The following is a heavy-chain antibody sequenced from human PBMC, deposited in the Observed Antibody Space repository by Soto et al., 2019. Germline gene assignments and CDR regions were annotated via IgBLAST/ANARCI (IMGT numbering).Heavy chain of an antibody. D-gene: IGHD1-26*01. J-gene: IGHJ4*02. CDR1: GYTFANYG. CDR2: ISGYNINT. V-gene: IGHV1-18*01. CDR3: ARERRWEPLLY. Sequence: QVRLVQSGPEVKKPGASVRVSCKASGYTFANYGITWVRQTSGQGLEWLGWISGYNINTLYAQKFEGRVTLTTDKSTYTVYMELRSLKSDDTAIYFCARERRWEPLLYWGQGTLVTVSS.